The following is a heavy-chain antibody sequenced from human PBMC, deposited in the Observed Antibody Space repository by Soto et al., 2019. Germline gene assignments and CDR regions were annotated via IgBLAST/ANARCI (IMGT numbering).Heavy chain of an antibody. D-gene: IGHD6-6*01. Sequence: ETLSLTCAVYGGSFSGYYWSWIRQPPGKGLEWIGEINHSGSTNYNPSLKSRVTISVDTSKNQFSLKLSSVTAADTAVYYCARVGYSSSSDYWGQGTLVTVSS. J-gene: IGHJ4*02. CDR1: GGSFSGYY. CDR3: ARVGYSSSSDY. CDR2: INHSGST. V-gene: IGHV4-34*01.